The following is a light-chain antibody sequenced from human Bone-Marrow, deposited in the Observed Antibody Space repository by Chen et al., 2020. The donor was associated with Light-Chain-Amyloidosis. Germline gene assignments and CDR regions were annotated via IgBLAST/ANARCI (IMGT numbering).Light chain of an antibody. J-gene: IGLJ3*02. CDR2: EDD. CDR1: SGSIATHY. Sequence: NFMLTQPHSVSESPGKTVIISCTRSSGSIATHYVQWYQQRPGSSHTTVIYEDDQRPSGVPDRFSGAIDRSSNSASLAISGLKTEDEADYYCQSYQGSSQGVFGGGTKLTVL. CDR3: QSYQGSSQGV. V-gene: IGLV6-57*01.